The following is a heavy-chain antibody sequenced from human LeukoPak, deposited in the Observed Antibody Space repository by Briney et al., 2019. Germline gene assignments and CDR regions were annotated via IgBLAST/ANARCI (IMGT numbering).Heavy chain of an antibody. CDR2: IKQGGSEN. J-gene: IGHJ6*02. CDR3: ARAHIVVVPFYGMDV. V-gene: IGHV3-7*01. CDR1: EFTFSSYW. Sequence: GGSLRLSCVVSEFTFSSYWMSWVRQTPGKGLEWVANIKQGGSENYYVDSVKGRFTISRDNAKNSLYLQMNNLRAEDTAVYYCARAHIVVVPFYGMDVWGQGTTVTVSS. D-gene: IGHD2-2*01.